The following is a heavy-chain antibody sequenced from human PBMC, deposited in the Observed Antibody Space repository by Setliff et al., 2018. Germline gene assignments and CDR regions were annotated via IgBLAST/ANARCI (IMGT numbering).Heavy chain of an antibody. Sequence: ASETLSLTCTFYGGPFSDYYWGWIRQPPGKGLEWIGEVNRYGSGDYNPSLESRVTISVDTSKKEFSLTLTSVTAADTALYYCRQAVVGRDVFDVWGQGTMVTVSS. J-gene: IGHJ3*01. V-gene: IGHV4-34*01. CDR2: VNRYGSG. D-gene: IGHD1-1*01. CDR3: RQAVVGRDVFDV. CDR1: GGPFSDYY.